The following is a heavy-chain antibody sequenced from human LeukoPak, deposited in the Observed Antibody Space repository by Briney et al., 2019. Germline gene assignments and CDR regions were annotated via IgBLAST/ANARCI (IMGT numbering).Heavy chain of an antibody. D-gene: IGHD4-23*01. Sequence: QSGGSLRLSCTGSGFTFGDYTMTWFRQAPGKGLEWVGFIRSKAYGGTTEYAASVKGRSTISRDDSKSIAFLQMNSLKIEDTAAYYCTRDTTLVRPIDYWGQGTLVTVSS. J-gene: IGHJ4*02. V-gene: IGHV3-49*03. CDR2: IRSKAYGGTT. CDR3: TRDTTLVRPIDY. CDR1: GFTFGDYT.